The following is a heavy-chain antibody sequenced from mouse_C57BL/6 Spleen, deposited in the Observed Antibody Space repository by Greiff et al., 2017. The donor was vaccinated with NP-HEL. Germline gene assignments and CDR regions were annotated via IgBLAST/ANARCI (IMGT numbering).Heavy chain of an antibody. V-gene: IGHV1-4*01. J-gene: IGHJ2*01. D-gene: IGHD3-2*02. CDR1: GYTFTSYT. CDR3: ARPTAQAFDY. CDR2: INPSSGYT. Sequence: VKLMESGAELARPGASVKMSCKASGYTFTSYTMHWVKQRPGQGLEWIGYINPSSGYTKYNQKFKDKATLTADKSSSTAYMQLSSLTSEDSAVYYCARPTAQAFDYWGQGTTLTVSS.